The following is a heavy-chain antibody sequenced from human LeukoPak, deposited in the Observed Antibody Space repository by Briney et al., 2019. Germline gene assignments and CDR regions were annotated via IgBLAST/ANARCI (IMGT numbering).Heavy chain of an antibody. V-gene: IGHV4-34*01. CDR2: IYYSGST. J-gene: IGHJ4*02. Sequence: SETLSLTCAVYGGSFSGYYWSWIRQPPGKGLEWIGSIYYSGSTYYNPSLKSRVTISVDTSKNQFSLKLSSVTAADTAVYYCARTNWGGLDYFDYWGQGTLVTVSS. CDR1: GGSFSGYY. CDR3: ARTNWGGLDYFDY. D-gene: IGHD7-27*01.